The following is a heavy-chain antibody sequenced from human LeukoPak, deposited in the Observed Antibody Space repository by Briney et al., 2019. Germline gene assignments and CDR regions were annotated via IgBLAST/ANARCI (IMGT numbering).Heavy chain of an antibody. CDR3: ARSRGYSYGTTFLDY. CDR2: IYYSGST. D-gene: IGHD5-18*01. V-gene: IGHV4-39*07. CDR1: GGSISSSSYY. Sequence: PSESLSLTYTVSGGSISSSSYYWGWIRQPPGKGLEWIGSIYYSGSTYYNPSLKSRVTISVDTSKNQFSLKLSSVTAADTAVYYCARSRGYSYGTTFLDYWGQGTLVTVSS. J-gene: IGHJ4*02.